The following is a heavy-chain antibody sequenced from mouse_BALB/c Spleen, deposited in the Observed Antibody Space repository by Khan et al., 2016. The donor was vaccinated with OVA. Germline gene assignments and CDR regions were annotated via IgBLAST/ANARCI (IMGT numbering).Heavy chain of an antibody. Sequence: EVELVESGPGLVKPSQSLSLTCTVTGYSITSDYAWDWIRQFPGNKLEWMGYISYGGSTSYIPSLKSRISITRDTSKNQFFLQLNSVTTEDTATYYCARKNYYGYAMDYWGQGTSVTVSS. CDR1: GYSITSDYA. D-gene: IGHD1-1*01. CDR2: ISYGGST. J-gene: IGHJ4*01. CDR3: ARKNYYGYAMDY. V-gene: IGHV3-2*02.